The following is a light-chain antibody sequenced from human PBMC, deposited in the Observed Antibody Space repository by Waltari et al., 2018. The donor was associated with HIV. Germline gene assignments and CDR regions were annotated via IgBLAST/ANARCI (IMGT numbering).Light chain of an antibody. V-gene: IGKV3-20*01. Sequence: EIVLTQSPGTLSLSPGERATLSCRASQTVSSTFLAWYQQQPGQAPRLLIYGASSRAAGIPDRFSGSGSGTDFTLTINRLEPEDFALYYCQQYGSSTPLTFGGGTKVEI. CDR3: QQYGSSTPLT. CDR1: QTVSSTF. J-gene: IGKJ4*01. CDR2: GAS.